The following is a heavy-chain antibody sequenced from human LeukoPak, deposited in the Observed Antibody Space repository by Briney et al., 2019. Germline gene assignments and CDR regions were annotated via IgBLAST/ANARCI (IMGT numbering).Heavy chain of an antibody. CDR2: FDPEGGET. D-gene: IGHD2-21*01. J-gene: IGHJ6*03. Sequence: ASVKVSCKVSGYTLTELSMHWVRQAPGKGLEWMGGFDPEGGETIYAQKFQGRVTMTEDTSTDTAYMELSSLRSEDTAVYYCATAEAYCGGDCYSSPYYYMDVWGKGTTVTVSS. V-gene: IGHV1-24*01. CDR3: ATAEAYCGGDCYSSPYYYMDV. CDR1: GYTLTELS.